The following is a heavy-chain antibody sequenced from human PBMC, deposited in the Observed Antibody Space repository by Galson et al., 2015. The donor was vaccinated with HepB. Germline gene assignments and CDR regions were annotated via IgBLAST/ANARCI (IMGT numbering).Heavy chain of an antibody. V-gene: IGHV1-18*01. CDR1: GYTFTSYG. J-gene: IGHJ6*02. CDR3: ARDRLGIAAASYYYGMDV. CDR2: ISAYNGNT. Sequence: SVKVSCKASGYTFTSYGISWVRQAPGQGLEWMGWISAYNGNTNYAQKLQGRVTMTTDTSTSTAYMELRSLRSDDTAVYYCARDRLGIAAASYYYGMDVWGQGTTVTVSS. D-gene: IGHD6-13*01.